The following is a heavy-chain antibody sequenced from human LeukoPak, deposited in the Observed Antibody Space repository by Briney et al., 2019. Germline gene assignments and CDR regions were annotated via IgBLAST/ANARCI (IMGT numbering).Heavy chain of an antibody. D-gene: IGHD3-9*01. CDR2: IYHSGST. CDR3: ARGILYYDMLTGYLLYYFDY. CDR1: GYSISSGYY. J-gene: IGHJ4*02. Sequence: SETLPLTCTVSGYSISSGYYWGWIRQPPGKGLEWIGSIYHSGSTNYNPSLKSRVTISVDTSKNQFSLKLSSVTAADTAVYDCARGILYYDMLTGYLLYYFDYWGQGTLVTVSS. V-gene: IGHV4-38-2*02.